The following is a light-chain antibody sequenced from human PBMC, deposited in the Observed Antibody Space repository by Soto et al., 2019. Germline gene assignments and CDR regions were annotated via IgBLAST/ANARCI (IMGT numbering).Light chain of an antibody. CDR1: SSDVGKYDR. J-gene: IGLJ1*01. Sequence: QSVLTQPPSVSGSPGQSVTISCTGTSSDVGKYDRVSWYQQPPGTAPRLIMYEVTNRPSGVPARFSGSKSGNTASLTISGLQAGDEADYFCSSYPGATRYVFGAGTRSPS. V-gene: IGLV2-18*02. CDR3: SSYPGATRYV. CDR2: EVT.